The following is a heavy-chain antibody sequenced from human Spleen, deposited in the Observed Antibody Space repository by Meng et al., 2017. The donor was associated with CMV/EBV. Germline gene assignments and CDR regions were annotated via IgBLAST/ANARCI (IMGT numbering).Heavy chain of an antibody. V-gene: IGHV3-48*03. CDR3: ARIDFYGMDV. CDR1: GFTFSGFE. Sequence: GESLKISCAASGFTFSGFEMSWVRQAPGKGLEWVSYISSSGSTVYYADSVKGRFTISRDNARNSLYLQMNNLRAEDTAVYYCARIDFYGMDVWGQGTTVTVSS. J-gene: IGHJ6*02. CDR2: ISSSGSTV.